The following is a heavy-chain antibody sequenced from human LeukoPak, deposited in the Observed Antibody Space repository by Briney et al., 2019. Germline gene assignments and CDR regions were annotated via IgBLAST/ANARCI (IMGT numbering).Heavy chain of an antibody. CDR2: ISSSSSYI. CDR1: GFTFSSYS. D-gene: IGHD4-17*01. Sequence: PGGSLRLSWAASGFTFSSYSMNWVRQAPGKGLEWVSSISSSSSYIYYADSVKGRFTISRDNAKNSLYLQMNSLRAEDTAVYYCARGDDYGDYNSDYWGQGTLVTVSS. CDR3: ARGDDYGDYNSDY. V-gene: IGHV3-21*01. J-gene: IGHJ4*02.